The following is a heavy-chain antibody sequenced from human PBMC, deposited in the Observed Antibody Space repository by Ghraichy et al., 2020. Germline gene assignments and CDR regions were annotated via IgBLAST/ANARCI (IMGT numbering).Heavy chain of an antibody. CDR2: IWYDGSNK. Sequence: GESLNISCAASGFTFSSYGMHWVRQAPGKGLEWVAVIWYDGSNKYYADSVKGRFTISRDNSKNTLYLQMNSLRAEDTAVYYCARATSSSWYVKDYWGQGTLVTVSS. CDR3: ARATSSSWYVKDY. V-gene: IGHV3-33*01. D-gene: IGHD6-13*01. CDR1: GFTFSSYG. J-gene: IGHJ4*02.